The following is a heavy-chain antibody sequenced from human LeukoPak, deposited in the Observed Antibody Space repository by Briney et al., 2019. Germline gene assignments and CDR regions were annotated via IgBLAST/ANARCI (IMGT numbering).Heavy chain of an antibody. CDR1: GYTFATYS. CDR3: ARDKDIVVVPAADY. CDR2: ISAYNGNT. Sequence: ASVKVSCKASGYTFATYSISWMRQAPGQGLEWMGWISAYNGNTNYAQKFQDRITMTTDTSTSTAYMELRSLRSDDTAVYYCARDKDIVVVPAADYWGQGTLVTVSS. J-gene: IGHJ4*02. V-gene: IGHV1-18*01. D-gene: IGHD2-2*01.